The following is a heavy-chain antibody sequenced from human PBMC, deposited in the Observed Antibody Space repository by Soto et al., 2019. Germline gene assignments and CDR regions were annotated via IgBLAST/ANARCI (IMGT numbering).Heavy chain of an antibody. CDR1: GYSFTTYW. Sequence: PGESLKISWKGSGYSFTTYWIGWVRQMPGKGLEWMGIINPRDSDTRCSPSFQGQVTISADKSINTAYLQWSSLKASDTAMYYCARPGSSSSDYWGQGTLVTVSS. CDR2: INPRDSDT. J-gene: IGHJ4*02. V-gene: IGHV5-51*01. CDR3: ARPGSSSSDY. D-gene: IGHD6-6*01.